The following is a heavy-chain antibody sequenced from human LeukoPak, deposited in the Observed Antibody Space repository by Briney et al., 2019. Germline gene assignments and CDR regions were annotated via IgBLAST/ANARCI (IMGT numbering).Heavy chain of an antibody. V-gene: IGHV1-46*01. Sequence: ASVKVSCKASGYTFTGYYMHWVRQAPGQGLEWMGIINPSGGSTSYAQKFQGRVTMTRDTSTSTVYMELSSLRSEDTAVYYCATGRVTLARPWDWGQGTLVTVSS. CDR1: GYTFTGYY. J-gene: IGHJ4*02. D-gene: IGHD1-26*01. CDR2: INPSGGST. CDR3: ATGRVTLARPWD.